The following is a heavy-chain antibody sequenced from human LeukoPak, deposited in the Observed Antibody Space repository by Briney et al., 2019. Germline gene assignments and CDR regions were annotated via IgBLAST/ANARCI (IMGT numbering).Heavy chain of an antibody. V-gene: IGHV3-23*01. D-gene: IGHD3-3*01. CDR2: ISGSGGST. CDR3: AKDRYYDFWSGYSVWFDP. Sequence: GGSLRLSRAASGFTFSSYAMSWVRQAPGKGLEWVSAISGSGGSTYYADSVKGRFTISRDNSKNTLYLQMNSLRAEDTAVYYCAKDRYYDFWSGYSVWFDPWGQGTLVTVSS. CDR1: GFTFSSYA. J-gene: IGHJ5*02.